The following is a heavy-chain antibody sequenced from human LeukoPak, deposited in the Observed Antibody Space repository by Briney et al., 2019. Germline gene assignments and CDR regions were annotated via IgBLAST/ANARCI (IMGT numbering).Heavy chain of an antibody. Sequence: GGSLRLSCAASGFTVSSNNMHWVRQAPGKGLEWVAVISYDGSNKYYADSVKGRFTISRDNSKNTLYLQMNSLRAEDTAVYYCASVEVGIASDYWGQGTLVTVSS. D-gene: IGHD2-15*01. CDR1: GFTVSSNN. J-gene: IGHJ4*02. CDR2: ISYDGSNK. CDR3: ASVEVGIASDY. V-gene: IGHV3-30-3*01.